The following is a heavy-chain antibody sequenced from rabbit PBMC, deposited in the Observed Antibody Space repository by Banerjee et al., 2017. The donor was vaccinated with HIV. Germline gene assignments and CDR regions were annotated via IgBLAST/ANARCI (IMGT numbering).Heavy chain of an antibody. V-gene: IGHV1S40*01. CDR3: ARDAGGDGYSNDL. CDR2: INNGGGST. D-gene: IGHD7-1*01. J-gene: IGHJ4*01. CDR1: GFDISSSH. Sequence: QSLQESGGGLFQPGGSLALTCKASGFDISSSHMCWVRQAPGKGLEWIACINNGGGSTYYASWAKGRFTISKTSSTTVTLQMTSLTAADTATYFCARDAGGDGYSNDLWGQGTLVTVS.